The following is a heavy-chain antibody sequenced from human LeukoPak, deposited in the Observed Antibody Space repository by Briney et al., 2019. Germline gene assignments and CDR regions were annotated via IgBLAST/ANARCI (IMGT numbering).Heavy chain of an antibody. D-gene: IGHD6-6*01. CDR1: GFTFSDSY. V-gene: IGHV3-11*04. J-gene: IGHJ4*02. Sequence: GGSLRLSCAASGFTFSDSYMTWVCQAPGKGVEWVAYISGSGHDINYSESAKGRFTISRDNAKNSLYLQMSSLRVEDTAVYYFTRDPRHLDSWGQGTLVTVSS. CDR3: TRDPRHLDS. CDR2: ISGSGHDI.